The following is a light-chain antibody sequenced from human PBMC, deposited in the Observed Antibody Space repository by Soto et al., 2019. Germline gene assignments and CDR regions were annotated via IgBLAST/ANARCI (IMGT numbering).Light chain of an antibody. V-gene: IGLV1-44*01. CDR3: AAWDDSLNVVV. Sequence: QSVLTQPPSASGTPGQRVTISFSGSNSNIGSNTVSWYQQLPGTAPKLLIYSNNQRPSGVPDRFSGSKSGTSASLAISGLQSEAEADYYCAAWDDSLNVVVFGGGTKLTVL. CDR2: SNN. CDR1: NSNIGSNT. J-gene: IGLJ2*01.